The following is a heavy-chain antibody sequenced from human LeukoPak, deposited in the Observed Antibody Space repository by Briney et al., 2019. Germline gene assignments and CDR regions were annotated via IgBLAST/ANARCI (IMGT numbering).Heavy chain of an antibody. CDR2: IYYSGST. CDR3: ARVLLRGVTGYYFDY. CDR1: GGSMTSYY. D-gene: IGHD3-10*01. V-gene: IGHV4-59*12. Sequence: SETLSLTCTVSGGSMTSYYWSWIRQPPGKGLEWIGSIYYSGSTYYNPSLKSRVTISVDTSKNQFSLKLSSVTAADTAVYYCARVLLRGVTGYYFDYWGQGTLVTVSS. J-gene: IGHJ4*02.